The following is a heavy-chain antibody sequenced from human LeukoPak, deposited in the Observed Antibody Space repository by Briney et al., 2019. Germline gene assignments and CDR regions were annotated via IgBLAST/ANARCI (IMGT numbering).Heavy chain of an antibody. CDR2: IYYSGST. V-gene: IGHV4-39*01. J-gene: IGHJ6*03. CDR1: GGSISSSSYY. Sequence: PSETLSLTCTVSGGSISSSSYYWGWIRQPPGKGLEWIGSIYYSGSTYYNPSLKSRVTISVDTSKNQFSLKLSSVTAADTAVYYCERHSVDTHYYYYYMDVWGKGTTVTVSS. CDR3: ERHSVDTHYYYYYMDV. D-gene: IGHD2-2*02.